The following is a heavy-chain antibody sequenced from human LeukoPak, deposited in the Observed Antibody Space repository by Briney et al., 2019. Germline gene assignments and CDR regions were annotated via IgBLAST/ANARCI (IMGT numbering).Heavy chain of an antibody. CDR1: GDSVSSNSAA. CDR2: TYYRSKWYN. Sequence: SQTLSLTCAISGDSVSSNSAAWHWIRQSPSRGLEWLGRTYYRSKWYNDYAVSVKSRITINPDTSKNQFSLQLNSVTPEDTAVYYCAREDSSGYYQGYYYYYMDVWGKGTTVTVSS. J-gene: IGHJ6*03. D-gene: IGHD3-22*01. CDR3: AREDSSGYYQGYYYYYMDV. V-gene: IGHV6-1*01.